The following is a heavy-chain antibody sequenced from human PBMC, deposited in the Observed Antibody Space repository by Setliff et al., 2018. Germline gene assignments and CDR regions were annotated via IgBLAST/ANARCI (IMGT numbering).Heavy chain of an antibody. CDR2: ISGGSGRT. Sequence: GGSLRLSCAASGFTFSTYAMSWVRQAPGKGLEWVSAISGGSGRTYYVATVKGRFTISRDDSKSTLYLQMNNLRAEDTAVYYCAKGLRSGSTTQPFDWGQGTLVTVSS. CDR1: GFTFSTYA. D-gene: IGHD1-26*01. V-gene: IGHV3-23*01. J-gene: IGHJ4*02. CDR3: AKGLRSGSTTQPFD.